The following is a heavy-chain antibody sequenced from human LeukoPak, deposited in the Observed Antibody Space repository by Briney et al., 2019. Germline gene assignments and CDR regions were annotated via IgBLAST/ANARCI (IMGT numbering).Heavy chain of an antibody. CDR2: IIPIFGTA. D-gene: IGHD1-26*01. V-gene: IGHV1-69*13. CDR1: GGTFSSYA. J-gene: IGHJ4*02. CDR3: ARVGGPTKSNDY. Sequence: SVKVSCKASGGTFSSYAISWVRQAPGQGLEWMGGIIPIFGTANYAQKFQGRVTITADESTSTAYMELSSLRSEGTAVYYCARVGGPTKSNDYWGQGTLVTVSS.